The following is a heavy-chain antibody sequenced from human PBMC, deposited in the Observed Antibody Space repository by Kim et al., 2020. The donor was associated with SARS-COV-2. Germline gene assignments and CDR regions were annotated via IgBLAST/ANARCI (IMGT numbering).Heavy chain of an antibody. CDR1: GDSLSSGGYY. CDR2: MYYRESP. CDR3: ARGGPQGDRQRSGYFFDS. Sequence: SETLSLTCTVSGDSLSSGGYYWGWIRQTPGEGLEWITYMYYRESPYYSPSLKSRLSMSLDTSMNQFSLDLNSVTAADTAIYFCARGGPQGDRQRSGYFFDSWGLGILVIISS. J-gene: IGHJ4*02. D-gene: IGHD2-2*03. V-gene: IGHV4-31*03.